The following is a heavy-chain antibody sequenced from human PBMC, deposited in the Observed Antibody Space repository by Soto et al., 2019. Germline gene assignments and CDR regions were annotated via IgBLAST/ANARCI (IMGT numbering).Heavy chain of an antibody. V-gene: IGHV3-30*04. J-gene: IGHJ6*02. D-gene: IGHD1-26*01. Sequence: QLQLVESGGGVVLPGKSLKLSCGASGFTFSSYAIHWVRQAPGKGLEWVAVISHDESDKYYADSVKGRFTISRDNSKSTLFLQMNSLRDEDTAVYYCARDIGGNNYALYFYGMDVWGQGTTVTVSS. CDR2: ISHDESDK. CDR1: GFTFSSYA. CDR3: ARDIGGNNYALYFYGMDV.